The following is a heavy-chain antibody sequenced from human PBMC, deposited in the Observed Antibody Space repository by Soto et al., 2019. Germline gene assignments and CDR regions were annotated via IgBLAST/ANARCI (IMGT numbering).Heavy chain of an antibody. CDR1: GGSFSGYY. V-gene: IGHV4-34*01. Sequence: QVQLQQWGAGLLKPSETLSLTCAVYGGSFSGYYWSWIRQPPGKGLEWIGEINHSGSTNYNPSLKSRVTISVDTSKNQFSLKLSSVTAADKAVYYCARGYGMDVWGQGTTVTVSS. CDR3: ARGYGMDV. CDR2: INHSGST. J-gene: IGHJ6*02.